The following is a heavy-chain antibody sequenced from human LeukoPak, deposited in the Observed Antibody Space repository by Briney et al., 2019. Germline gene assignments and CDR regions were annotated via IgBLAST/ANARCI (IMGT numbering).Heavy chain of an antibody. J-gene: IGHJ4*02. D-gene: IGHD3-16*01. CDR1: GFTFSSYS. CDR3: ARNLFGSWGFEY. Sequence: GGSLRLSCAASGFTFSSYSMNWVRQAPGKGLEWVSSISSSSSYIYYADSVKGRFTISRDNAKNSLYLQMNSLRAEDTAVYYCARNLFGSWGFEYWGQGTLVTVSS. V-gene: IGHV3-21*01. CDR2: ISSSSSYI.